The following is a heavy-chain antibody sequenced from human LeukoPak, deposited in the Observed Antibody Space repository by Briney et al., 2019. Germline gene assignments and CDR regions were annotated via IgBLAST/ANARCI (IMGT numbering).Heavy chain of an antibody. J-gene: IGHJ4*02. CDR2: ISSSSSYI. V-gene: IGHV3-21*01. CDR3: AREKYCSGGSCYGRVDY. D-gene: IGHD2-15*01. Sequence: GGSLRLSCAASGFTFSSYSMNWVRQAPGKGLEWVSSISSSSSYIYYADSVKGRFTISRDNAKNSLYLQMNSLRAEDTAVYYCAREKYCSGGSCYGRVDYWGQGTLVTVSS. CDR1: GFTFSSYS.